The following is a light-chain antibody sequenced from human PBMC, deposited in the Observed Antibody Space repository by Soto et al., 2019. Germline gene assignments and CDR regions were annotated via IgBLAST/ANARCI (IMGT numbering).Light chain of an antibody. V-gene: IGKV3-20*01. J-gene: IGKJ2*01. CDR3: QQYGTSLLYT. CDR1: QSVTSGY. Sequence: PGARATLSCRASQSVTSGYLAWYQQKPGQAPRLLIYDASSRATGIPDRFSGSGSGTDFTLTISRLEPEDFAVYYCQQYGTSLLYTFGQGTKLEIK. CDR2: DAS.